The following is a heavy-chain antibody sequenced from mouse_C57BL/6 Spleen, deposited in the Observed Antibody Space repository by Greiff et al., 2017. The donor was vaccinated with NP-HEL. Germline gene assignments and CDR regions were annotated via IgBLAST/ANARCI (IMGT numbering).Heavy chain of an antibody. D-gene: IGHD3-2*02. V-gene: IGHV1-72*01. CDR2: IDPNSGGT. CDR3: ASPSSDSSGYVPFAY. Sequence: VQLQQPGAELVKPGASVKLSCKASGYTFTSYWMHWVKQRPGRGLEWIGRIDPNSGGTKYNEKFKSKATLTVDKPSSTAYMQLSSLTSEDSAVYYCASPSSDSSGYVPFAYWGQGTLVTVSA. J-gene: IGHJ3*01. CDR1: GYTFTSYW.